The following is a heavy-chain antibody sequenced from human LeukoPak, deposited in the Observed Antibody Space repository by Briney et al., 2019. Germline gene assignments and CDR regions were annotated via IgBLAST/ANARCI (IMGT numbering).Heavy chain of an antibody. CDR1: GYTFTSYD. V-gene: IGHV1-8*01. CDR3: ARGTTAVAFLDY. J-gene: IGHJ4*02. Sequence: GASVKVPCKASGYTFTSYDINWVRQATGQGLEWMGWMNPNSGNTGYAQKFQGRVTMTRNTSISTAYMELSSLRSEDTAVYYCARGTTAVAFLDYWGQGILVTVSS. CDR2: MNPNSGNT. D-gene: IGHD6-19*01.